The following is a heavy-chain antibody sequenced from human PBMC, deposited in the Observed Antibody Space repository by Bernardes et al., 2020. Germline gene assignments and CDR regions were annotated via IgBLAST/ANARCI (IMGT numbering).Heavy chain of an antibody. J-gene: IGHJ6*03. CDR2: IYPDDSDA. D-gene: IGHD3-16*01. CDR1: GYTFTAYW. V-gene: IGHV5-51*01. CDR3: ARGALGTLPKFFYYSYMDV. Sequence: GESLKISCETSGYTFTAYWVAWVRQLPGKGLEWVGIIYPDDSDARYGPSFQGQVSMSVDKATSTAYLHWSSLRASDTAMYYCARGALGTLPKFFYYSYMDVWGKGTSVTGS.